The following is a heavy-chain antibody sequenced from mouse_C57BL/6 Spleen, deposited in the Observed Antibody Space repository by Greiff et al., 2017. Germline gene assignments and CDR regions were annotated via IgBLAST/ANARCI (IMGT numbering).Heavy chain of an antibody. D-gene: IGHD2-13*01. V-gene: IGHV1-64*01. CDR1: GYTFTSYW. CDR3: ARCSGDRYYFDY. Sequence: QVQLQQPEAELVKPGASVKLSCKASGYTFTSYWMHWMKQRPGQGLEWIGNIHPTSGSTNYNEKFKSKATLTVDKSSSTAYMQLSSLTSEDSAVDYWARCSGDRYYFDYWGQGTMLTVS. CDR2: IHPTSGST. J-gene: IGHJ2*01.